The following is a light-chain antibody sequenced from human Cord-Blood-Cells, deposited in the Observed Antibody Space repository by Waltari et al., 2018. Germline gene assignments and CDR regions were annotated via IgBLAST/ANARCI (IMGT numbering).Light chain of an antibody. Sequence: QSALPPPRSVSGSSGQSVTISCTGTSSDVGVYNYVSWYQQHPGKAPKLMIYDVSKRPSGVPDRFSGSKSGNTASLTISGLQAEDEADYYCCSYAGSSYVFGTGTKVTVL. CDR1: SSDVGVYNY. V-gene: IGLV2-11*01. CDR2: DVS. J-gene: IGLJ1*01. CDR3: CSYAGSSYV.